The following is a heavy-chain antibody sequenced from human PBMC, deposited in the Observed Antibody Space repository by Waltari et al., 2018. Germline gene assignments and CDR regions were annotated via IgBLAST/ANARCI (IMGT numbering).Heavy chain of an antibody. CDR1: GYTFTGYY. Sequence: QVQLVQYGAEVKKPGASLKVSCKASGYTFTGYYMHLVRQAPGQGLEWMGWINPNSGGTNYAQKFQGRVTMTRDTSISTAYMELSRLRSDDTAVYYCARDLDEQLGWFDPWGQGTLVTVSS. J-gene: IGHJ5*02. D-gene: IGHD6-6*01. V-gene: IGHV1-2*02. CDR2: INPNSGGT. CDR3: ARDLDEQLGWFDP.